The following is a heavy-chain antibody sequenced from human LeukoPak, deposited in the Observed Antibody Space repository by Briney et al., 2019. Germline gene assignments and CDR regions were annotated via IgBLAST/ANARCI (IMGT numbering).Heavy chain of an antibody. CDR3: ARIFDS. V-gene: IGHV4-39*07. CDR1: GYSLSSSDYY. J-gene: IGHJ4*02. CDR2: VFYNGKT. Sequence: PSETLSLACSVSGYSLSSSDYYWGWLRQSPGTGLEWIGDVFYNGKTNYNPSLRSRVTISIDTSRNQFSLRLTSVTAADTAVYYCARIFDSWGQGTLVTVSS.